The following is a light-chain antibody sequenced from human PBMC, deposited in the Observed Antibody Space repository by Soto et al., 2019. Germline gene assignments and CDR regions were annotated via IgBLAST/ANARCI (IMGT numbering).Light chain of an antibody. CDR1: QTISSW. CDR2: KAS. CDR3: QHYNSYSDA. V-gene: IGKV1-5*03. Sequence: DIQMTQSPSTLSGSVGDRVTITCRASQTISSWLAWYQQKPGKAPKLLIYKASTLKSGVPSRFSGSGSGTEFTLTISSLQPDDFATYYCQHYNSYSDAVGQRTKVELK. J-gene: IGKJ1*01.